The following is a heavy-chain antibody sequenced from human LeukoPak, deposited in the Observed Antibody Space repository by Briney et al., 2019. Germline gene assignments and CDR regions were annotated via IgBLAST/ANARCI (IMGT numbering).Heavy chain of an antibody. CDR2: INHSGST. CDR3: ARDSSSWYSHDY. Sequence: SETMSLTCAVYGGSFSGYYWSWIRQPPGKGLEWIGEINHSGSTNYNPSLKSRVTISVDTSKNQFSLKLSSVTAADTAVYYCARDSSSWYSHDYWGQGTLVTVSS. J-gene: IGHJ4*02. V-gene: IGHV4-34*01. CDR1: GGSFSGYY. D-gene: IGHD6-13*01.